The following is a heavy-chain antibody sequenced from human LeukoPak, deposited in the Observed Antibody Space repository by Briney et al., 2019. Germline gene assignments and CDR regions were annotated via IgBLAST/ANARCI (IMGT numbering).Heavy chain of an antibody. Sequence: PGGSLRLSCAASGFTFSIYAMSWLRQAPGKGLEWVSAISGSGGSTYYADSVKGRFTISRDNSKNTLYLQMNSLRAEDTAVYYCAKRPEYLGLKYFDYWGQGTLVTVSS. CDR1: GFTFSIYA. D-gene: IGHD2/OR15-2a*01. CDR3: AKRPEYLGLKYFDY. V-gene: IGHV3-23*01. CDR2: ISGSGGST. J-gene: IGHJ4*02.